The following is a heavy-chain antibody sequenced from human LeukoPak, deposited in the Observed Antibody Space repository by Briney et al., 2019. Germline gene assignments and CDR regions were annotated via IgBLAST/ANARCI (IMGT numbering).Heavy chain of an antibody. D-gene: IGHD3-3*01. J-gene: IGHJ4*02. CDR3: ARVRAIFGVVPMAIDY. CDR1: GGSISSGGYS. Sequence: SETLSLTCAVSGGSISSGGYSWSWIRQPPGKGLEWIGEINHSGSTNYNPSLKSRVTISVDTSKNQFSLKLSSVTAADTAVYYCARVRAIFGVVPMAIDYWGQGTLVTVSS. CDR2: INHSGST. V-gene: IGHV4-34*01.